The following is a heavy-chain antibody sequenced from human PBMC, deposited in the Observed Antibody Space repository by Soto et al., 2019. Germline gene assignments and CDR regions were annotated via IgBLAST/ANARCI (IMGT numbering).Heavy chain of an antibody. CDR2: ISNRGDT. Sequence: GVSLRLSCTASGFIVGDTYVNWVRQAPGKGLEWVSVISNRGDTHYADSVRGRFSLSRDISDNTLHLQMNNLRVEDTAVYYCAREPRYCRGGSCSITGVAYDIWGQGTMVTVSS. CDR3: AREPRYCRGGSCSITGVAYDI. J-gene: IGHJ3*02. V-gene: IGHV3-66*01. D-gene: IGHD2-15*01. CDR1: GFIVGDTY.